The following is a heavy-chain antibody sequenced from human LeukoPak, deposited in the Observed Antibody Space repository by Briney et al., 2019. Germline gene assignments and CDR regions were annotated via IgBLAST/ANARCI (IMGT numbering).Heavy chain of an antibody. CDR1: EFTFSTYG. CDR3: AKAIYSGSYYGLYFQH. V-gene: IGHV3-30*18. CDR2: ISYDGSNK. Sequence: GGSLRPSCAASEFTFSTYGMHWVRQAPGKGLEWVAVISYDGSNKYYADSVKGRFTISRDNSKNTLYLQMNSLRAEDTAVYYCAKAIYSGSYYGLYFQHWGQGTLVTVSS. D-gene: IGHD1-26*01. J-gene: IGHJ1*01.